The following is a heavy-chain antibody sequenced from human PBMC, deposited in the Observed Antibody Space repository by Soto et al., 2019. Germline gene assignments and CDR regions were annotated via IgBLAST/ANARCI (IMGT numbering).Heavy chain of an antibody. D-gene: IGHD2-15*01. Sequence: PGGSLRLSCAASGFTFSSYAMSWVRQAPGKGLEWVSAISGSGGSTYYADSVKGRFTISRDNSKNTLYLQMNSLRAEDTAVYYCAKVFVPKYCSGGSCYLHYFDYWGQGTLVTV. V-gene: IGHV3-23*01. CDR1: GFTFSSYA. CDR3: AKVFVPKYCSGGSCYLHYFDY. J-gene: IGHJ4*02. CDR2: ISGSGGST.